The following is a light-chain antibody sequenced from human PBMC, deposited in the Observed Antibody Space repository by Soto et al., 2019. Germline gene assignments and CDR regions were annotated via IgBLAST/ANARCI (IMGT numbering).Light chain of an antibody. J-gene: IGKJ1*01. V-gene: IGKV1-5*01. CDR2: DAS. CDR1: QSISSW. CDR3: QQYNTYS. Sequence: DIQMTQSPSALSASVGDRVTSTCRASQSISSWLAWYQQKPGKAPKLLIYDASSLESGVPSRFSGSGSGTEFTLTISSLQPDDFATYYCQQYNTYSFGKRTKV.